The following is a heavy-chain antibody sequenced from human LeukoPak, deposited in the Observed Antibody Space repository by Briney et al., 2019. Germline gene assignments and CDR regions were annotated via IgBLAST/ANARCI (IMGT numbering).Heavy chain of an antibody. CDR3: ARDLTWGDYREPHKGY. Sequence: GGSLRLSCAASGFTFSNYWMHWVRQAPGKGLGWVSLINSDGSSIAYADSGKGRFIISRDNAKNTLYMKMNPLRAEDTAVYFCARDLTWGDYREPHKGYWGQGPLVTASS. D-gene: IGHD4-17*01. CDR1: GFTFSNYW. J-gene: IGHJ4*02. CDR2: INSDGSSI. V-gene: IGHV3-74*01.